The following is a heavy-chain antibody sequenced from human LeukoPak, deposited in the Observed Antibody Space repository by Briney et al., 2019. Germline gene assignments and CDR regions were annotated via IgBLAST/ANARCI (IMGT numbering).Heavy chain of an antibody. J-gene: IGHJ5*02. CDR2: IIPIFGTA. CDR1: GGTFSSYA. CDR3: ARDHITIFGVVLAP. D-gene: IGHD3-3*01. Sequence: ASVKVSCKASGGTFSSYAISWVRQAPGQGLEWMGGIIPIFGTANYAQKFQGRVTITTDESTSTAYMELSSPRSEDTAVYCCARDHITIFGVVLAPWGQGTLVTVSS. V-gene: IGHV1-69*05.